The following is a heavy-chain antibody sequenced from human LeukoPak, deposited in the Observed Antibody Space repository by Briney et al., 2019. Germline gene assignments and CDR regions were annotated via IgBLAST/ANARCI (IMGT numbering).Heavy chain of an antibody. CDR1: GFTFSSYA. J-gene: IGHJ6*02. CDR3: AKDDYSYYAMDV. V-gene: IGHV3-64D*06. CDR2: ISSNGGST. Sequence: GGSLRLSCSASGFTFSSYAMHWVRQAPGKGLEYVSAISSNGGSTYYADSVKGRFTISRDSSKNTLYLQMSSLRAEDTAIYYCAKDDYSYYAMDVWGRGTTVTVSS.